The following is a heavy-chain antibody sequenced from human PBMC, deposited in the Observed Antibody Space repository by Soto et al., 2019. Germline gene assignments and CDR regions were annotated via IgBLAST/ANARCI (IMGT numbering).Heavy chain of an antibody. V-gene: IGHV3-30*18. J-gene: IGHJ4*02. Sequence: PGGSLRLSCAASGFTFSSYGVHWVRQAPGKGLEWVAVISYDGSNKYYADSVKGRFTISRDNSKNTLYLQMNSLRAEDTAVYYCAKPLGGYSGYAVDYWGQGTLVTV. CDR1: GFTFSSYG. D-gene: IGHD5-12*01. CDR3: AKPLGGYSGYAVDY. CDR2: ISYDGSNK.